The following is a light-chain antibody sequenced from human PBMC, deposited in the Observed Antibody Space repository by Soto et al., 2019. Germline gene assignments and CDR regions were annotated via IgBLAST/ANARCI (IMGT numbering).Light chain of an antibody. V-gene: IGKV3-11*01. CDR1: QNISNY. CDR3: QHRMNWPLT. Sequence: IVLTQSPATLSLSPGKRATLSCRASQNISNYLLWYQQKPGRAPRLLIYDASNRATGIPARFSGSGSEADFTLTISSLEPEDFAVYYCQHRMNWPLTFGQGTRLEIK. CDR2: DAS. J-gene: IGKJ5*01.